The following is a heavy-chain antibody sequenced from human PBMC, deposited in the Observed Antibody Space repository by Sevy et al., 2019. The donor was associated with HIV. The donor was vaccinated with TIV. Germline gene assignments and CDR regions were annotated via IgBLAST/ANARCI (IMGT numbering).Heavy chain of an antibody. V-gene: IGHV3-30-3*01. CDR1: GFSFSAYA. CDR3: ARGGYSNSWPLGY. D-gene: IGHD6-13*01. CDR2: ISHDGSNK. Sequence: GGSLRLSCGASGFSFSAYAMDWVRQAPGKGLEWVAVISHDGSNKNYADSVKGRFTISRDNSKNTLYLQMNSLGAEDTAVYYCARGGYSNSWPLGYWGQGTLVTVSS. J-gene: IGHJ4*02.